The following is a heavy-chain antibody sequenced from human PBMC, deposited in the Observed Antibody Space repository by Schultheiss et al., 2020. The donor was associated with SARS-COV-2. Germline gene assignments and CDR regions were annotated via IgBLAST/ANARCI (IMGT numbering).Heavy chain of an antibody. Sequence: ETLSLTCTVSGGSISSYYWSWIRQPAVKGLEWIEEINHDVRSKYSPSLKSRVTISVDTSKNQFSLKLSSVTAADTAVYYCARAEQLAGLEGMDVWGQGTTVTVSS. CDR3: ARAEQLAGLEGMDV. D-gene: IGHD6-6*01. CDR2: INHDVRS. V-gene: IGHV4-34*01. J-gene: IGHJ6*02. CDR1: GGSISSYY.